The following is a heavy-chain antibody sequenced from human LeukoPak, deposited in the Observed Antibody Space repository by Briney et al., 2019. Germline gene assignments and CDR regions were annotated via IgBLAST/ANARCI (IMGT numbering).Heavy chain of an antibody. V-gene: IGHV4-4*07. CDR2: IYSSGNA. CDR3: ARARIAVPGDFDY. D-gene: IGHD6-19*01. CDR1: GVFISSYY. Sequence: SETLSLTCTVSGVFISSYYWTWIRQPAGKGLEWIGRIYSSGNANYNPSLESRVTMSIDTSKNQFSLKLSSVTATDTAVYYCARARIAVPGDFDYWGRGTLVTVSS. J-gene: IGHJ4*02.